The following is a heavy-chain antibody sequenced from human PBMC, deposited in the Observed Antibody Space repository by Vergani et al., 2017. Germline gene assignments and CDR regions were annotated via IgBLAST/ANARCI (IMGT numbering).Heavy chain of an antibody. Sequence: QVQLVESGGGVVQPGRSLRLSCAASGFTFSSYGMHWVRQAPGKGLEWVAVISYDGSNKYYADSVKGRFTISRDNSKNTLYLQRNSRRAEDTAVYYCAKDLGTLGYCSGGSCAGPKENYDYYGMDVWGQGTTVTVSS. CDR3: AKDLGTLGYCSGGSCAGPKENYDYYGMDV. J-gene: IGHJ6*02. CDR1: GFTFSSYG. D-gene: IGHD2-15*01. CDR2: ISYDGSNK. V-gene: IGHV3-30*18.